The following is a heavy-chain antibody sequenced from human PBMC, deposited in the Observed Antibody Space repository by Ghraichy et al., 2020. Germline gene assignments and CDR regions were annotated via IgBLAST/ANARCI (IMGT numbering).Heavy chain of an antibody. CDR2: ISGSGGST. V-gene: IGHV3-23*01. Sequence: GGSLRLSCAASGFTFIKYDMSWVRQAPGKGLEWVSGISGSGGSTYYADSVKGRFTISRDNSKNTLYLQMNSLRAEDTAVYYCATPPLTEQQLLNTFDIWGQATMVTVSS. CDR3: ATPPLTEQQLLNTFDI. CDR1: GFTFIKYD. D-gene: IGHD6-13*01. J-gene: IGHJ3*02.